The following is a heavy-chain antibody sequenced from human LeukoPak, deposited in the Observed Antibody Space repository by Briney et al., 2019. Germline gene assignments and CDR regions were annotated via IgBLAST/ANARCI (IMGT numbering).Heavy chain of an antibody. CDR3: TRITSGSRSDY. J-gene: IGHJ4*02. V-gene: IGHV3-72*01. CDR1: GFTFSDHY. D-gene: IGHD3-10*01. CDR2: IRNKANSYST. Sequence: GGSLRLSCAASGFTFSDHYMDWLRQAPGKGLEWVGRIRNKANSYSTEYAASVKGIFTISRDDSQNSLYLQMNSLKTEDTAVYYCTRITSGSRSDYWGQGTLVTVSS.